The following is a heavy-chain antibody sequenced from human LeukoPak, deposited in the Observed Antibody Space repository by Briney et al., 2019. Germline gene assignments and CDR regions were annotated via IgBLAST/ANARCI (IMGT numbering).Heavy chain of an antibody. D-gene: IGHD3-16*02. J-gene: IGHJ4*02. CDR1: GGSISSGYYY. CDR2: IDYSGSI. CDR3: ARDKVGLHDYVWGSYRYPDY. V-gene: IGHV4-30-4*01. Sequence: SETLSLTCTVSGGSISSGYYYWSWVRQPPGKGLEWIGYIDYSGSIYYNPSLKNRVAISVDSPKNQFSLKLSSVTAADTAVYYCARDKVGLHDYVWGSYRYPDYWGQGTLVTVSA.